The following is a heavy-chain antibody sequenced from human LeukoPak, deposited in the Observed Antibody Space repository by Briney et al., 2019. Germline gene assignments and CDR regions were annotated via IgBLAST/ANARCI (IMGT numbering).Heavy chain of an antibody. CDR1: GFTFSNYA. J-gene: IGHJ4*02. Sequence: PGGSLRLSCAASGFTFSNYAMSWVRQARGKAPEWVSIISGSGDNTHYADSVKGRFTISRDNSKNTLYLQMTTLRAEDTAIYPCARRGWPVNFDYWGQGTLVTVSS. D-gene: IGHD4-11*01. V-gene: IGHV3-23*01. CDR2: ISGSGDNT. CDR3: ARRGWPVNFDY.